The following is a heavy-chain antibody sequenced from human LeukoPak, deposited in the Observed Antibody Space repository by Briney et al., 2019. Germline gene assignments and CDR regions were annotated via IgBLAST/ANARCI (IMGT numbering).Heavy chain of an antibody. Sequence: SETLSLTCAVSGGSVSHSNWWTWVRQSPGQGLEWIGEVHPSEGTNYNPSLKSRVTISLDKSKNQFSLELNSVTAADTAIYYCATYYDRSGYELDYWGQGTLVTVSS. V-gene: IGHV4-4*02. CDR2: VHPSEGT. CDR3: ATYYDRSGYELDY. CDR1: GGSVSHSNW. D-gene: IGHD3-22*01. J-gene: IGHJ4*02.